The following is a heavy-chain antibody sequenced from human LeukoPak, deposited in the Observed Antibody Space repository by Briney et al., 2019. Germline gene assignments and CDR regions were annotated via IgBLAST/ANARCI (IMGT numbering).Heavy chain of an antibody. CDR2: IYYSGST. CDR3: ARSFAYCGGDCYSDPYFDY. CDR1: GGSISSDDYY. J-gene: IGHJ4*02. V-gene: IGHV4-30-4*01. D-gene: IGHD2-21*02. Sequence: SQTLSLTCTVSGGSISSDDYYWSWIRQPPGKGLEWIGYIYYSGSTYYNPSLKSRVTISVDTSKNQFSLKLSSVTAADTAVYYCARSFAYCGGDCYSDPYFDYWGQGTLVTVSS.